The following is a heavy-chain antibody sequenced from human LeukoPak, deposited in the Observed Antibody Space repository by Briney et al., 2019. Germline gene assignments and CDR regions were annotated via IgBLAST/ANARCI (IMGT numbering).Heavy chain of an antibody. D-gene: IGHD2-15*01. CDR1: GFAVNSNY. CDR2: LYSDGRT. V-gene: IGHV3-53*01. CDR3: ARGGGYYPIDY. J-gene: IGHJ4*02. Sequence: GGSLRLSCAASGFAVNSNYMNWVRQAPGKGLEWVSVLYSDGRTYYADSVKGRFTISRDTSKNTLYLQVNSLRAEDTAVYYCARGGGYYPIDYWGQGTLVTVSS.